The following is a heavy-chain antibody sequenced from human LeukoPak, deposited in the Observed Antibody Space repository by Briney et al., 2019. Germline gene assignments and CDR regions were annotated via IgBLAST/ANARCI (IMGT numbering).Heavy chain of an antibody. CDR2: IKQDGRVI. CDR3: ASDGHSTGSFDY. D-gene: IGHD6-19*01. CDR1: GFSFSSYW. Sequence: AGRCLRPSCPAAGFSFSSYWMKWVRQAPGNGLEWVANIKQDGRVIYYVDSVKGRFTISRDNAKNSLYLQMNTLRAEDTAVYYCASDGHSTGSFDYWGEGTLVTVSS. V-gene: IGHV3-7*03. J-gene: IGHJ4*02.